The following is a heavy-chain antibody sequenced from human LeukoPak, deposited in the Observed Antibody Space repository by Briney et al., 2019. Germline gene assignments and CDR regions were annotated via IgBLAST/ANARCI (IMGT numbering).Heavy chain of an antibody. J-gene: IGHJ4*02. CDR2: ISTYNGNT. D-gene: IGHD3-22*01. V-gene: IGHV1-18*01. Sequence: GASVKVSCKASGYTFTSYGISWVRQAPGQGLEWMGWISTYNGNTNYALKLQGRVTMTTDTSTSTAYMELRSLRSDDTAVYYCAKYYYDSSGYYAFDYWGQGTLVTVSS. CDR1: GYTFTSYG. CDR3: AKYYYDSSGYYAFDY.